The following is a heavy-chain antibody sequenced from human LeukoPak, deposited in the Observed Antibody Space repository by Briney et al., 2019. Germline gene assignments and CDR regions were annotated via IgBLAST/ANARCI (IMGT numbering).Heavy chain of an antibody. CDR1: GFTFGSYG. CDR3: AKGVGYDSSGYPDY. CDR2: ISYDGSNK. Sequence: PGRSLRLSCEASGFTFGSYGMQWVRQAPGKGLEWVVLISYDGSNKYYADSVKGRFTISRDNSKNTLYLQMNSLRAEDTAVYYCAKGVGYDSSGYPDYWGQGTLVTVSS. D-gene: IGHD3-22*01. V-gene: IGHV3-30*18. J-gene: IGHJ4*02.